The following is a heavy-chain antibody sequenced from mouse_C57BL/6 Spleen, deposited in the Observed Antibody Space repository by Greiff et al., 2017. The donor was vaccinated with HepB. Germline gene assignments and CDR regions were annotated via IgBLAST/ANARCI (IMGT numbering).Heavy chain of an antibody. J-gene: IGHJ2*01. D-gene: IGHD3-1*01. CDR1: GYAFSSYW. CDR3: AKSGTRDY. CDR2: IYPGDGDT. Sequence: QVQLKESGAELVKPGASVKISCKASGYAFSSYWMNWVEQRPGKGLEWIGQIYPGDGDTNYNGKFKGKATLTADKSSSTAYMQLSSLTSEDSAVYFCAKSGTRDYWGQGTTLTDSS. V-gene: IGHV1-80*01.